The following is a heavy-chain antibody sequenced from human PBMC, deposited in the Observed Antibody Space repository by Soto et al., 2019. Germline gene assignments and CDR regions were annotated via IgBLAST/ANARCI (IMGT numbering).Heavy chain of an antibody. CDR3: AKDPSELSFSNFDY. CDR1: GFTFSSYA. Sequence: GGSLRLSCAASGFTFSSYAMSWVRQAPGKGLEWVSAISGSGGSTYYADSVKGRFTISRDNSKNTLYLQMDSLRAEDTAVYYCAKDPSELSFSNFDYWGQGTLVTVSS. J-gene: IGHJ4*02. V-gene: IGHV3-23*01. CDR2: ISGSGGST. D-gene: IGHD3-16*02.